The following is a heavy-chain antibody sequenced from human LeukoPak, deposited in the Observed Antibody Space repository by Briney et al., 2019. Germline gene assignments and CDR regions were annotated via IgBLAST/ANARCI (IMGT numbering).Heavy chain of an antibody. CDR2: ISGSGGST. CDR3: AKDAERVAVTGHLDY. Sequence: PGGSLRPSCASSGFSFSSYAMNWVRQAPGKGLEWVSAISGSGGSTSYAVSVKARFTISRDNSKNTLFLQMNSLRAEDTAVYYCAKDAERVAVTGHLDYWGQGTLVTVSS. D-gene: IGHD6-19*01. CDR1: GFSFSSYA. J-gene: IGHJ4*02. V-gene: IGHV3-23*01.